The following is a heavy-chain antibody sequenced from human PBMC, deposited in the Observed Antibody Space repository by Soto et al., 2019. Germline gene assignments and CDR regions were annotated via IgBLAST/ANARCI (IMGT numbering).Heavy chain of an antibody. J-gene: IGHJ6*02. D-gene: IGHD4-17*01. CDR1: GFTFSDQY. Sequence: GGSLRLSCAASGFTFSDQYMDWVRQAPGKGLEWVGRIRNKANYYTTEYAASVKGRVTISRDDSRNSLYLRMNSLKTDDTAVYYCARGGDPAYATYGSGMDVWGQGTTVTVSS. CDR2: IRNKANYYTT. CDR3: ARGGDPAYATYGSGMDV. V-gene: IGHV3-72*01.